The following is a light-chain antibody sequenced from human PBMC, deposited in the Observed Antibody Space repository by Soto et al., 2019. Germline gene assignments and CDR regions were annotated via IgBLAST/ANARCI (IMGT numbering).Light chain of an antibody. CDR2: KAS. CDR3: QQRRSWPQTIT. CDR1: QTISSW. Sequence: DIQMAQSPSTLSGSVGDRVTITYRASQTISSWLAWYQQKPGKAPKLLIYKASTLKSGVPSRFSGSGSGTDFTLTISRLETEDFAVYYCQQRRSWPQTITFGQGTRLEIK. J-gene: IGKJ5*01. V-gene: IGKV1-5*03.